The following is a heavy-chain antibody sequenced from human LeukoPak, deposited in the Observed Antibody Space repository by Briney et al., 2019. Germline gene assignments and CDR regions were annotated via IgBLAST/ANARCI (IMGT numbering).Heavy chain of an antibody. V-gene: IGHV1-18*04. Sequence: ASVKVSCKASGYTFTGYYMHWVRQAPGQGLEWMGWISAYNGNTNYAQKLQGRVTMTTDTSTSTAYMELRSLRSDDTAVYYCARPTLSTFDAFDIWGQGTMVTVSS. J-gene: IGHJ3*02. CDR2: ISAYNGNT. CDR3: ARPTLSTFDAFDI. D-gene: IGHD3-16*02. CDR1: GYTFTGYY.